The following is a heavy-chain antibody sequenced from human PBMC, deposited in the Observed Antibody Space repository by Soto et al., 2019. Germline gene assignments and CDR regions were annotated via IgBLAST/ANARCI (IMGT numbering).Heavy chain of an antibody. Sequence: SETLSLTCTVSAGSISSYYCSWIRQPPGKGLEGIGYIYYSGSTNDNPSLKRRVTISVDTYKNQFSLKLSSVTAADRAVYYCARRYGYCFDYWGQGTLVTVSS. J-gene: IGHJ4*02. CDR3: ARRYGYCFDY. D-gene: IGHD2-2*03. CDR1: AGSISSYY. V-gene: IGHV4-59*08. CDR2: IYYSGST.